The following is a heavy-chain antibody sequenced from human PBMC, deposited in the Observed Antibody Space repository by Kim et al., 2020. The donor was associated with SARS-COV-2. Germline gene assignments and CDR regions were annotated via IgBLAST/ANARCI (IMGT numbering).Heavy chain of an antibody. J-gene: IGHJ4*02. Sequence: ASVKVSCKASGYTFTGYYMHWVRQAPGQGLEWMGWINPNSGGTNYAQKFQGRVTMTRDTSISTAYMELSRLRSDDTAVYYCARGFPDGWFGGDLVYWGQGTVVTVSS. V-gene: IGHV1-2*02. D-gene: IGHD3-10*01. CDR3: ARGFPDGWFGGDLVY. CDR2: INPNSGGT. CDR1: GYTFTGYY.